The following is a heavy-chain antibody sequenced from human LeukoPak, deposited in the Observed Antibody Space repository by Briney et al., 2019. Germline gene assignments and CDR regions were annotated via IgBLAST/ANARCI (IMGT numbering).Heavy chain of an antibody. J-gene: IGHJ4*02. CDR2: ISSSSTI. V-gene: IGHV3-48*01. Sequence: GGSLRLSCAASGCTFSSYSMNWVRQAPGKGLEWVSYISSSSTIYYADSVKGRFTISRDNAKNSLYLQMNSLRAEDTAVYYCASSRPKLLWFGDLTPAFDYWGQGTLVTVSS. D-gene: IGHD3-10*01. CDR1: GCTFSSYS. CDR3: ASSRPKLLWFGDLTPAFDY.